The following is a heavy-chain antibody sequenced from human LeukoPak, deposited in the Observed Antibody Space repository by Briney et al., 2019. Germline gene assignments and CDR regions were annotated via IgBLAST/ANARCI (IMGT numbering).Heavy chain of an antibody. CDR2: ISYDGSNK. Sequence: GGSLRLSCAASGFTFSSYAMHWVRQAPGKGLEWVAVISYDGSNKYYADSVKGRFTISRDNSKNTLYLQMNSLRAEDTAVYYCARVYSSSWYGWFDPWGQGTLVTVSS. D-gene: IGHD6-13*01. CDR3: ARVYSSSWYGWFDP. CDR1: GFTFSSYA. J-gene: IGHJ5*02. V-gene: IGHV3-30-3*01.